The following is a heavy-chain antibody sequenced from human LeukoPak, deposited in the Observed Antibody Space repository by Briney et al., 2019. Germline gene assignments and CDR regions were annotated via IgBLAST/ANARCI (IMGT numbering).Heavy chain of an antibody. D-gene: IGHD6-13*01. J-gene: IGHJ4*02. CDR1: GFTVTSDY. V-gene: IGHV3-53*01. CDR2: IYSDGTT. CDR3: ARASSIGKAGLFDY. Sequence: GGSLRLSCAASGFTVTSDYMSWVRQAPGKGLEWVSVIYSDGTTFYADSVRGRFTISRDNSKNTLYLQMNSLRGEDAAVYYCARASSIGKAGLFDYWSQGTLVTVSS.